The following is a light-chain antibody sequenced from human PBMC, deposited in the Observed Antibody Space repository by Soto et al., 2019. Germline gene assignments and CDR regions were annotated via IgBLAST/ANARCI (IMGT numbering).Light chain of an antibody. J-gene: IGKJ1*01. CDR3: QQYYSFPRT. CDR1: ETISSW. V-gene: IGKV1-5*01. CDR2: GAS. Sequence: DIQMTQSPSTLSGTVGDRVTITCRASETISSWLAWYQQKPGKAPKLLIYGASTLKSGVPSRFSGSASGTDFTLTISCMQYEDFATYYCQQYYSFPRTFGQGAQLDIK.